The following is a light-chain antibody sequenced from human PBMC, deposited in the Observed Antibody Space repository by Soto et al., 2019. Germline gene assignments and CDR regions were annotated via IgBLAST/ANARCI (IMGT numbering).Light chain of an antibody. V-gene: IGKV1-6*01. CDR1: QDIRKD. J-gene: IGKJ2*01. CDR3: LQDYSYPFT. CDR2: GAS. Sequence: ALQMTQSPSSLSASVGDRVTITCRASQDIRKDLAWYQQKPGKAPQILIYGASTLQSGVASRFSGSGSGTDFTLTISSLQPEDSAGYYCLQDYSYPFTFGQGTKLDIK.